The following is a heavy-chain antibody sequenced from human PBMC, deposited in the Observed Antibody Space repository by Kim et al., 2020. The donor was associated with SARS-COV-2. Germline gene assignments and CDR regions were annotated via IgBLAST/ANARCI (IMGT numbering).Heavy chain of an antibody. CDR2: IIGSGGST. V-gene: IGHV3-23*01. J-gene: IGHJ6*02. CDR1: GFTFSSYA. Sequence: GGSLRLSCAASGFTFSSYAMSWVRQAPGKGLEWVSAIIGSGGSTYYADSVKGRFTISRDNSKNTLYLQMNSLRAEDTAVYYCAKGGGYSYARLDYYYGMDVWGQGTTVTVSS. CDR3: AKGGGYSYARLDYYYGMDV. D-gene: IGHD5-18*01.